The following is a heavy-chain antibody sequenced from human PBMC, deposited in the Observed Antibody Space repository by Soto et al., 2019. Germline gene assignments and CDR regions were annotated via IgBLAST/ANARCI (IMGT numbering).Heavy chain of an antibody. CDR1: GYTFTSYY. CDR2: INPSGGST. D-gene: IGHD3-22*01. Sequence: ASVKVSCKASGYTFTSYYMHWVRQAPEQGFEWMGIINPSGGSTSYAQKFQGRVTMTRDTSTSTVYMELSSLRSEDTAVYYCARGRADYYYDSSGYYPAWGQGTLVTVSS. J-gene: IGHJ5*02. V-gene: IGHV1-46*01. CDR3: ARGRADYYYDSSGYYPA.